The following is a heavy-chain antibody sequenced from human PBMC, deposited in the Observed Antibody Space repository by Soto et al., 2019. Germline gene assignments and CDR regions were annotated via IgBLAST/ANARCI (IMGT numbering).Heavy chain of an antibody. V-gene: IGHV4-39*01. CDR3: ARQRYYDSSGYYSGY. D-gene: IGHD3-22*01. Sequence: QLQLQESGPGLVKPSETLSLTCTVSGGSISSRSYYWGWIRQPPGKGLEWIGSIYYSGSTYYNPSLTSRVTISVDTSKNQFSLKLSSVSAADTAVYYCARQRYYDSSGYYSGYWGQGTLVTVSS. J-gene: IGHJ4*02. CDR1: GGSISSRSYY. CDR2: IYYSGST.